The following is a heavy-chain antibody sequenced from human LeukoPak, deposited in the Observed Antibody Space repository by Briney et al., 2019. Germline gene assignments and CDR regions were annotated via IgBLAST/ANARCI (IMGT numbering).Heavy chain of an antibody. CDR3: ARLGDGYRYGAPFDY. CDR2: IYYSGST. Sequence: SETLSLTCTVSGGSISSSSYYWGWIRQPPGKGLEWIGSIYYSGSTYYNPSLKSRVTISVDTSKNQFFLKLSSVTAADTAVYYCARLGDGYRYGAPFDYWGQGTLVTVSS. V-gene: IGHV4-39*07. J-gene: IGHJ4*02. CDR1: GGSISSSSYY. D-gene: IGHD5-24*01.